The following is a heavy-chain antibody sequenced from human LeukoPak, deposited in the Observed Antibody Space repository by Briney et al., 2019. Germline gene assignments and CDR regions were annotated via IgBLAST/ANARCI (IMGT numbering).Heavy chain of an antibody. CDR3: LILYSTGMDV. D-gene: IGHD2-8*01. V-gene: IGHV3-30*04. Sequence: GRSLTLSCAASGFTFCSYAMHWVRQAPGKGLEWVAVISYDGSNKYYADSVKGRFTISRDNSKNTLYLQMNSLRAEDTAVYYCLILYSTGMDVWGKGTTVTVSS. CDR1: GFTFCSYA. CDR2: ISYDGSNK. J-gene: IGHJ6*04.